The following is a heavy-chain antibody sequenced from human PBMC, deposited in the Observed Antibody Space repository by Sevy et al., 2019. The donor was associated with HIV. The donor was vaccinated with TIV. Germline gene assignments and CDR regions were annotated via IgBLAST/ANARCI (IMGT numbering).Heavy chain of an antibody. J-gene: IGHJ4*02. CDR2: ISHDGVGK. CDR1: GI. D-gene: IGHD3-22*01. Sequence: GGSLRLSCAASGIMHWVRQAPGRGLEWVAGISHDGVGKYYVDSVKGRLIVSRDNSQNKVYLEINSLRTEDTAVYYCAGEGGSSGRCGYFHYWGLGTLVTVSS. V-gene: IGHV3-30*04. CDR3: AGEGGSSGRCGYFHY.